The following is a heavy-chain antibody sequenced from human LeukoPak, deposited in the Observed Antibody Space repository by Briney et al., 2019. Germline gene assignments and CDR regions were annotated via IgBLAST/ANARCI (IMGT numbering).Heavy chain of an antibody. CDR3: ARVGCSSTSCYHTYYYYYMDV. V-gene: IGHV1-69*15. J-gene: IGHJ6*03. CDR1: GGTFSSYA. Sequence: ASVKVSCKASGGTFSSYAISWVRQAPGQGLEWMGRIIPIFGTANYAQKFQGRVTITADESTSTAYMELSSLRSEDTAVYYCARVGCSSTSCYHTYYYYYMDVWGKGTTVTVSS. D-gene: IGHD2-2*01. CDR2: IIPIFGTA.